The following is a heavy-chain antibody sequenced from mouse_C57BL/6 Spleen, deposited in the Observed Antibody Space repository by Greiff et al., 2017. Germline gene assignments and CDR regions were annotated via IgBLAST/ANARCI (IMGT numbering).Heavy chain of an antibody. Sequence: VQLQQSGPGLVQPSQSLSITCTVSGFSLTSYGVHWVRQSPGKGLEWLGVIWSGGSTDYNEAFISSLSISKDNSKSQVFLKMNSLQADDTAIYYCASSMVTTAGAMDYWGQGTSGTVSS. CDR3: ASSMVTTAGAMDY. J-gene: IGHJ4*01. D-gene: IGHD2-2*01. CDR1: GFSLTSYG. V-gene: IGHV2-2*01. CDR2: IWSGGST.